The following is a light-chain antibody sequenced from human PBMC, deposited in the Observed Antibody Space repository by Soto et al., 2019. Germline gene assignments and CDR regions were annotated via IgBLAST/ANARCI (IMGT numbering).Light chain of an antibody. CDR3: SSYTSSSTLI. CDR1: SSDVGDYYY. J-gene: IGLJ2*01. Sequence: QSVLTQPASVSGSPGQSITISCSGTSSDVGDYYYVSWYQQHPGKAPKLLIYGVTDRPSGVSHRISGSRSDSTASLTISGLQAEDEADYCCSSYTSSSTLIFGEGTQLTVL. V-gene: IGLV2-14*01. CDR2: GVT.